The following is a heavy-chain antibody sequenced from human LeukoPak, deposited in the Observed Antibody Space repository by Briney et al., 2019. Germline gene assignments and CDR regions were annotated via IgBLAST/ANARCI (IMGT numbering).Heavy chain of an antibody. CDR3: ARQYCSGGSCYPDPGHSPLDY. Sequence: ASVKVSCKASGGTFSSYAISWVRQAPGQGPEWMGRIIPIFGTANYAQKFQGRVTITTDESTSTAYMELSSLRSEDTAVYYCARQYCSGGSCYPDPGHSPLDYWGQGTLVTVSS. J-gene: IGHJ4*02. V-gene: IGHV1-69*05. D-gene: IGHD2-15*01. CDR2: IIPIFGTA. CDR1: GGTFSSYA.